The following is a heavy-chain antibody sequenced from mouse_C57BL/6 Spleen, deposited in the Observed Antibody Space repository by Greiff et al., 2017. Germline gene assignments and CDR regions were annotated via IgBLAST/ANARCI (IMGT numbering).Heavy chain of an antibody. Sequence: QVQLQQPVAVLVLPGASVKLSCKASVYTFTSYWMHWVKQRPGHGLEWVGEIDPSDSYTNYNQKFTGRSTLTVDKSSSTAYMQVSSMTSEDSAVYYCARRGRHYDAMDYWGQGTSVTVSS. J-gene: IGHJ4*01. CDR2: IDPSDSYT. D-gene: IGHD1-1*01. CDR3: ARRGRHYDAMDY. V-gene: IGHV1-69*01. CDR1: VYTFTSYW.